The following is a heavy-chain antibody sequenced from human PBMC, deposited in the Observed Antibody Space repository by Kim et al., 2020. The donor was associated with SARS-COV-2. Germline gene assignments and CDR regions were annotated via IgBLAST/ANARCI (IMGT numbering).Heavy chain of an antibody. CDR1: GFTFSSYS. CDR2: ISSSSSYI. V-gene: IGHV3-21*01. D-gene: IGHD6-19*01. Sequence: GGSLRLSCAASGFTFSSYSMNWVRQAPGKGLEWVSSISSSSSYIYYADSVKGRFTISRDNAKNSLYLQKNSLRAEDTAVYYCGSSYSSGWSYFDYWGQGTLVTVSS. CDR3: GSSYSSGWSYFDY. J-gene: IGHJ4*02.